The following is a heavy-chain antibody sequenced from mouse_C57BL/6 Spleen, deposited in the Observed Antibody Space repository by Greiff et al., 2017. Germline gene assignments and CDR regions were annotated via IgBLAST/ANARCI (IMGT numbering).Heavy chain of an antibody. CDR2: ISSGSSTL. J-gene: IGHJ2*01. CDR1: GFTFSDYG. CDR3: ARGTGEGVDY. D-gene: IGHD4-1*01. Sequence: EVQGVESGGGLVKPGGSLKLSCAASGFTFSDYGMHWVRQAPEKGLEWVAYISSGSSTLYYADTVKGRFTISRDNAKNTLFLQMTSLRSEDTAMYYCARGTGEGVDYWGQGTTLTVSS. V-gene: IGHV5-17*01.